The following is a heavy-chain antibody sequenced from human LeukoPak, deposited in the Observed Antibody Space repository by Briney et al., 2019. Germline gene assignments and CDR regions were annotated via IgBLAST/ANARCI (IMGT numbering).Heavy chain of an antibody. J-gene: IGHJ6*03. CDR1: GGSFSGYY. D-gene: IGHD2-2*01. CDR3: ARAMVVPAADYYMDV. V-gene: IGHV4-34*01. CDR2: NNHSGST. Sequence: SETLSLTCAVYGGSFSGYYWSWIRQPPGKGLEWIGENNHSGSTNYNPSLKSRVTISVDTSKNQFSLKLSSVTAADTAVYYCARAMVVPAADYYMDVWGKGTTVTVSS.